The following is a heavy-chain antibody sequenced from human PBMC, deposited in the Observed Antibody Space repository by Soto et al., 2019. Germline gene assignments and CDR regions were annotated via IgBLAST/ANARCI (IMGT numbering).Heavy chain of an antibody. CDR2: ISGSGGST. V-gene: IGHV3-23*01. Sequence: EVQLLESGGGLVQPGGSLRLSCAASGFTFSSYAMSWVRQAPGKGLEWVSAISGSGGSTYYADSVKGRFTISRDNSKNPLYLQMNSLRAEDTAVYYCAKDPGIAAAAILRYFDDWCQGTLVTVSS. J-gene: IGHJ4*02. D-gene: IGHD6-13*01. CDR1: GFTFSSYA. CDR3: AKDPGIAAAAILRYFDD.